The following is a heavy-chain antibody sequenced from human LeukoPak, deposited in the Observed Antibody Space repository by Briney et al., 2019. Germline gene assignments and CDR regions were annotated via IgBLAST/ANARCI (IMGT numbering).Heavy chain of an antibody. V-gene: IGHV3-30*09. Sequence: GGSLRLPCAASGFSFSSYLHWVRQAPGKGLEWVAVISSDGNSKNFALSVKGRFAISRDNSKNTLFLQMNNLRSEDTALYYCVSPTADYPFLYYFDSWGQGTLVTVSS. CDR3: VSPTADYPFLYYFDS. CDR2: ISSDGNSK. D-gene: IGHD5-12*01. J-gene: IGHJ4*02. CDR1: GFSFSSY.